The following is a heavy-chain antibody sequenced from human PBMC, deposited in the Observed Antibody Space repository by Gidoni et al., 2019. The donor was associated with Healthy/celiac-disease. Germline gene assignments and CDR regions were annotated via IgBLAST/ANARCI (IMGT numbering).Heavy chain of an antibody. CDR1: GGPFRSHA. V-gene: IGHV1-69*01. Sequence: QVQLVQSGAEVQKPGSSVQVSCKASGGPFRSHAISWGRHAPGQGLEWMGGIIPIFGTANYAQKFQGRVTITADESTSTAYMELSSLGSEDTAVYYCARAVDIVANWGYMDVWGKGTTVTVSS. CDR2: IIPIFGTA. D-gene: IGHD5-12*01. CDR3: ARAVDIVANWGYMDV. J-gene: IGHJ6*03.